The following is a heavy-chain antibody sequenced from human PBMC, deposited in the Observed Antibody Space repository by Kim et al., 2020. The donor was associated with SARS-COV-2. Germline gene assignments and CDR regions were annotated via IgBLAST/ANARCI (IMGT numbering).Heavy chain of an antibody. V-gene: IGHV6-1*01. J-gene: IGHJ5*02. Sequence: NDSAVSVRSRITNNPDTSKNQFSLQLNSMTPEDTAVYYCVRRISNGWYDHWGQGTLVTVSS. CDR3: VRRISNGWYDH. D-gene: IGHD3-22*01. CDR2: N.